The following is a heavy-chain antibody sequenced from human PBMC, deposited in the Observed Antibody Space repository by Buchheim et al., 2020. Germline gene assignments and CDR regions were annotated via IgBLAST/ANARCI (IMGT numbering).Heavy chain of an antibody. J-gene: IGHJ5*02. CDR3: ARGGYSSSWGWFDP. D-gene: IGHD6-13*01. Sequence: QLQLQESGPGLVKPSETLSLTCTVSGGSISSSSYYWGWIRQPPGKGLEWIWSIYYSGSTYYNPSLKSLLTISVDTSKNHFYLKLSSVTAADTAVYYCARGGYSSSWGWFDPWGQGTL. CDR1: GGSISSSSYY. CDR2: IYYSGST. V-gene: IGHV4-39*07.